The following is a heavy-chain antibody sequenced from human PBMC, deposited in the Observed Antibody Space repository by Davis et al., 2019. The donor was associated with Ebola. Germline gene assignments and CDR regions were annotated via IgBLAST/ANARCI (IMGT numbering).Heavy chain of an antibody. J-gene: IGHJ4*02. CDR1: GFTFSSYA. Sequence: GESLKISCSASGFTFSSYAMHWVRQAPGKGLEYVSAISSNGGSTYYADSVKGRFTISRDNSKNTLYPQMSSLRAEDTAVYYCVKDRSQYYYDSSGYYFDYWGQGTLVTVSS. V-gene: IGHV3-64D*08. CDR2: ISSNGGST. D-gene: IGHD3-22*01. CDR3: VKDRSQYYYDSSGYYFDY.